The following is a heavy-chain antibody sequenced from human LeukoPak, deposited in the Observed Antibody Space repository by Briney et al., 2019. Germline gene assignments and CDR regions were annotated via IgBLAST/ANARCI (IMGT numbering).Heavy chain of an antibody. Sequence: GGSLRLSCAASGFTFSSYWMHWVRQAPGKGLVWVSRINSDGSSTSYAESVKGRFTISRDNAKNTLYLQMNSLRAEDTAVYYCARGKYYDFWSGYLYYFDYWGQGTLVTVSS. CDR1: GFTFSSYW. J-gene: IGHJ4*02. D-gene: IGHD3-3*01. CDR2: INSDGSST. CDR3: ARGKYYDFWSGYLYYFDY. V-gene: IGHV3-74*01.